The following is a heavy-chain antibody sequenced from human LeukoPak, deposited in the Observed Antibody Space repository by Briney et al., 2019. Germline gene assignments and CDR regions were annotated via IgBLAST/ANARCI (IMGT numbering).Heavy chain of an antibody. J-gene: IGHJ4*02. CDR1: GFTLSIYA. CDR2: IGSGGGSR. V-gene: IGHV3-23*01. Sequence: GGSLRLSCAASGFTLSIYAMSWVRQAPGKGLEWVSTIGSGGGSRYYADSVKGRFTISRDNSKNTLYLQMNSLRAEDTAVYYCASQSQVRYFDYWGQGTLVTVSS. CDR3: ASQSQVRYFDY.